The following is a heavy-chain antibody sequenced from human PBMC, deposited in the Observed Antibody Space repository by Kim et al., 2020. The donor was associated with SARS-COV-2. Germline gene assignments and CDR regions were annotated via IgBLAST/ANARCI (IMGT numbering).Heavy chain of an antibody. CDR3: ARDASSSGYYVYFQH. Sequence: DSVKGRFTISRDTAKNSRYLPMNRLRAEDTAVYYCARDASSSGYYVYFQHWGQGTLVTVSS. J-gene: IGHJ1*01. V-gene: IGHV3-11*04. D-gene: IGHD3-22*01.